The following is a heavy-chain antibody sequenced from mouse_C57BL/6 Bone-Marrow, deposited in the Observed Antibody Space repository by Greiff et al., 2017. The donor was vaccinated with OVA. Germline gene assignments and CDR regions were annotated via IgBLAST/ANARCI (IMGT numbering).Heavy chain of an antibody. D-gene: IGHD6-1*01. J-gene: IGHJ4*01. V-gene: IGHV6-3*01. CDR2: IRLKSDNYAS. CDR3: TVSDYYAMDY. CDR1: GFTFSNYW. Sequence: EVQLVESGGGLVQPGGSMKLSCVASGFTFSNYWMNWVRQSPEKGLEWVAQIRLKSDNYASHYAVSVKGMFTNSRDDAKSSVYLQMNNLRAEDTGIYYCTVSDYYAMDYWGQGTSVTVSS.